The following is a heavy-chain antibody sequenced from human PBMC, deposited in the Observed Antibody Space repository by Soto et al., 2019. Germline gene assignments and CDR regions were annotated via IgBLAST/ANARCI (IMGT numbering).Heavy chain of an antibody. CDR3: AGKQWEPSGNYYFDY. Sequence: QVQLVESGGGLVKPGGSLRLSCATSGFTFSDYYMSWVRQAPGKGLEWVSYISSSSTYTNYADSVKGRFTISRDNAKNSLYLQMNSLRAEDTVVYYCAGKQWEPSGNYYFDYWGQGTLVTVSS. CDR2: ISSSSTYT. CDR1: GFTFSDYY. D-gene: IGHD1-26*01. V-gene: IGHV3-11*06. J-gene: IGHJ4*02.